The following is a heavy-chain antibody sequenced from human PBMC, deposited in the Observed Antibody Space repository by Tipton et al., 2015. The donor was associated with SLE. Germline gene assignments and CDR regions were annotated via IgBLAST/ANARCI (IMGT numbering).Heavy chain of an antibody. CDR3: ARDSSGMGYYWFDP. CDR1: GGSFSSYY. Sequence: TLSLTCAVYGGSFSSYYWSWIRQPPGKGLEWIGYIYYSGTTKYNPSLKSRVTISVDSSNNQFSLRLSSVTAADTAIYYCARDSSGMGYYWFDPWGQGTLVTVSS. J-gene: IGHJ5*02. CDR2: IYYSGTT. V-gene: IGHV4-59*01. D-gene: IGHD3-10*01.